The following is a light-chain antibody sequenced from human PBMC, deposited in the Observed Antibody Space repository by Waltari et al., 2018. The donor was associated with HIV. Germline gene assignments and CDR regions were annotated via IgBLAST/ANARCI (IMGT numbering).Light chain of an antibody. V-gene: IGLV1-40*01. Sequence: QSVLTQPPSVSGAPGQRVTISCTGSSSNIGAGYDVHWYQQLPGTAPKLLIYGTSNRPSGFPDRCSGSKSGTSASLAITGLQAEDEADYYCQSYDSSLSGYVFGTGTKVTVL. CDR1: SSNIGAGYD. CDR3: QSYDSSLSGYV. CDR2: GTS. J-gene: IGLJ1*01.